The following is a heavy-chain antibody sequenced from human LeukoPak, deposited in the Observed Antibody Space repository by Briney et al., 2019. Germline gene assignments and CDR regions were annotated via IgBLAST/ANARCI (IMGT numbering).Heavy chain of an antibody. Sequence: GGSLRLSCAASGSTFSSYGMHWVRQAPGKGLEWVANIKAGGSEKYYVDSVKGRFTISRDDAKRTVDLQMDNLRTEDTAVYYCAYRNNFEYWGQGTLVTVSS. CDR1: GSTFSSYG. D-gene: IGHD1-26*01. CDR3: AYRNNFEY. V-gene: IGHV3-7*05. CDR2: IKAGGSEK. J-gene: IGHJ4*02.